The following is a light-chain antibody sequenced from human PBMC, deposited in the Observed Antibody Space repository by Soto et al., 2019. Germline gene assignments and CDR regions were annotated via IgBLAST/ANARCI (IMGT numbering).Light chain of an antibody. Sequence: QSVLTHPPSVSGAPGQRVTSSCTGSSSNIGAGYDVHWYQQLPGTAPKLLIYGNSNRPSGVPDRFSGSKSGTSASLAITGLQAEDEADYYCQSYDSSLSGSVFGGGTQLTVL. CDR1: SSNIGAGYD. CDR3: QSYDSSLSGSV. V-gene: IGLV1-40*01. J-gene: IGLJ2*01. CDR2: GNS.